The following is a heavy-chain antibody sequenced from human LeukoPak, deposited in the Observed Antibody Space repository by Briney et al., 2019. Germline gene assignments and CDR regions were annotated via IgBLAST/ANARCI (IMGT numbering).Heavy chain of an antibody. CDR2: IYPGDSDT. J-gene: IGHJ1*01. D-gene: IGHD2-2*01. Sequence: KDGESLKISCKGSGYSFTSYWIGWVRQMPGKGLEWMGIIYPGDSDTSYSPSFQGQVTISADKSISTAYLQWSSLKASDTAMYYCARTEGYCSSTSCHGYFQHWGQGTLVTVSS. CDR3: ARTEGYCSSTSCHGYFQH. CDR1: GYSFTSYW. V-gene: IGHV5-51*01.